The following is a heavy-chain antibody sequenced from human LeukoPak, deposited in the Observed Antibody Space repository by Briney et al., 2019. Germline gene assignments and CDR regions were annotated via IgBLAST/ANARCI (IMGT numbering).Heavy chain of an antibody. Sequence: GGSLRLSCAASGFTFSSYAMIWVRQAPGRGLEWVSGISGSGGSTSYADSVKGRFTISRDISKNTLYLQMNSLRAEDTAVYFCAKTYGDYIQRPLDYWGQGTLVTVSS. CDR3: AKTYGDYIQRPLDY. CDR2: ISGSGGST. CDR1: GFTFSSYA. V-gene: IGHV3-23*01. J-gene: IGHJ4*02. D-gene: IGHD4-17*01.